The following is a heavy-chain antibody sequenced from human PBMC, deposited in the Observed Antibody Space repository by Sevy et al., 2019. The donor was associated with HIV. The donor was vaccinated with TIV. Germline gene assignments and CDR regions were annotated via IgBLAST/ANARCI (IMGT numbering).Heavy chain of an antibody. D-gene: IGHD2-15*01. CDR2: LSSSSSTI. J-gene: IGHJ6*02. V-gene: IGHV3-48*01. Sequence: GGSLRRSCAASGFTFSSYSMNWVRLAPGKGLEWVSYLSSSSSTIDYADSVKGRFTISGNNAKNSLYLQMNSLTAEDKAVYYCARDRIKGGYCSGASCYSESYYYGMDVWGQGTTVTVSS. CDR3: ARDRIKGGYCSGASCYSESYYYGMDV. CDR1: GFTFSSYS.